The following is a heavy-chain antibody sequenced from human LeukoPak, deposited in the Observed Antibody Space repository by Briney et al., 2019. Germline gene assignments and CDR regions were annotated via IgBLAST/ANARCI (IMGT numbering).Heavy chain of an antibody. V-gene: IGHV3-48*02. CDR1: GGSISSGGYS. CDR3: SCALLAAADDY. CDR2: ISSSSSTI. J-gene: IGHJ4*02. Sequence: ETLSLTCTVSGGSISSGGYSWSWVRQPPGKGLEWVSYISSSSSTIFYADSVKGRFTISRDNAKNSLYLQMNGLRDEDTAVYYCSCALLAAADDYWGQGTLVTVSS. D-gene: IGHD6-13*01.